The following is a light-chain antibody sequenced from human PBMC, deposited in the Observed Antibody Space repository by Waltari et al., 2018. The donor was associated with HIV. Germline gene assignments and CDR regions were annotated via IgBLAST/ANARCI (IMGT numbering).Light chain of an antibody. J-gene: IGLJ3*02. Sequence: QSALTQPASVSGSPGQSITISCTGTSSDVGHYTLVSWYQQHPGKVPKLIIFEVSERPSGVSDRFSGSKSVNTASLTISGLQAEDEADYYCCSYAGSSPLWVFGGGTKLTVL. CDR3: CSYAGSSPLWV. CDR2: EVS. V-gene: IGLV2-23*02. CDR1: SSDVGHYTL.